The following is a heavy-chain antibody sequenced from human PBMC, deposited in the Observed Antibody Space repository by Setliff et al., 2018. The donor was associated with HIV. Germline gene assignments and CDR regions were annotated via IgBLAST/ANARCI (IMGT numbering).Heavy chain of an antibody. V-gene: IGHV1-69*13. J-gene: IGHJ5*02. Sequence: SVKVSCKASGDNFNNVAFNWVRQAPGQGLEWMGGILPIFGATDYAQKFQGRLTLTAVQSENSVYMELSSLRSDDTAVYYCTNRGGSGTNVGNWFDPWGQGTLVTVCS. CDR1: GDNFNNVA. D-gene: IGHD3-10*01. CDR3: TNRGGSGTNVGNWFDP. CDR2: ILPIFGAT.